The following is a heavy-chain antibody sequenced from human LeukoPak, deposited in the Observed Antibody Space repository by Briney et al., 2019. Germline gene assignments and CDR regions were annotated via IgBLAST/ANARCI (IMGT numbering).Heavy chain of an antibody. Sequence: PSETLSLTCTVSGGSISSYYWSWIRQPPGKGLEWIGYISNSGSTDYNPAPKSRVTISVETSENQFSLELSSVTGAGTAVYYCARGRTWFGELSYWGQGVLVTVSS. D-gene: IGHD3-10*01. CDR2: ISNSGST. CDR3: ARGRTWFGELSY. J-gene: IGHJ4*02. V-gene: IGHV4-59*01. CDR1: GGSISSYY.